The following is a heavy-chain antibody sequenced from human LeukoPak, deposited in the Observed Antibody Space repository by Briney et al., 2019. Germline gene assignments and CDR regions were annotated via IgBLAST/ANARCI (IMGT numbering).Heavy chain of an antibody. D-gene: IGHD3-22*01. Sequence: GRSLRLSCAASGFTFSSYAMHWVRQAPGKGLEWVAVISYDGSNKYYADFVKGRFTISRDNSKNTLYLQMNSLRAEDTAVYYCARDRLYYHDRSGYLDYWG. J-gene: IGHJ4*01. CDR2: ISYDGSNK. CDR1: GFTFSSYA. CDR3: ARDRLYYHDRSGYLDY. V-gene: IGHV3-30-3*01.